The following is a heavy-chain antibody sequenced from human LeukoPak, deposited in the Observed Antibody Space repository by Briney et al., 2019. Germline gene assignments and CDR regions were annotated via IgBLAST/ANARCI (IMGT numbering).Heavy chain of an antibody. CDR1: GFTFSSYS. V-gene: IGHV3-21*01. CDR3: ARDRCSGGSCYSAEYFQH. J-gene: IGHJ1*01. D-gene: IGHD2-15*01. CDR2: ISSSSSYI. Sequence: GGSLRLSCAASGFTFSSYSMNWVRQAPGKGLEWVSSISSSSSYIYYADSVKGRFTISRDNAKNSLYLQMDSLRAEDTAVYYCARDRCSGGSCYSAEYFQHWGQGTLVTVSS.